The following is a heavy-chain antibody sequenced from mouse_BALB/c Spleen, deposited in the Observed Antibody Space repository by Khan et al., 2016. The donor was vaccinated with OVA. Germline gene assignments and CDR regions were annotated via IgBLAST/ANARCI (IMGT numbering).Heavy chain of an antibody. Sequence: EVELVESGGDLVKPGGSLKLSCAASGFTFSSYGMSWVRQTPDKRLEWVAIISTSGRYTYYPDSVKGRFTISRVNAKNTQYRPMSSLKSEDTAMYYCARCRYGSSYDYYAMDYWGQGTSVTAAS. D-gene: IGHD1-1*01. CDR2: ISTSGRYT. J-gene: IGHJ4*01. CDR1: GFTFSSYG. CDR3: ARCRYGSSYDYYAMDY. V-gene: IGHV5-6*01.